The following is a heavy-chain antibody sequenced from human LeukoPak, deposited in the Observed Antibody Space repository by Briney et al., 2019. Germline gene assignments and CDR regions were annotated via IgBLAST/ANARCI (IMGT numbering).Heavy chain of an antibody. J-gene: IGHJ3*02. D-gene: IGHD2-2*02. CDR1: GFTFSSYA. CDR3: ARGVIPHDAFDI. CDR2: ISYDGSNK. Sequence: PGGSLRLSCPASGFTFSSYAMHWVRQAPGKGLEWVAVISYDGSNKYYADSVKGRFTISRDNSKNTLYLQMNSLRAEDTAVYYCARGVIPHDAFDIWGQGTMVTVSS. V-gene: IGHV3-30-3*01.